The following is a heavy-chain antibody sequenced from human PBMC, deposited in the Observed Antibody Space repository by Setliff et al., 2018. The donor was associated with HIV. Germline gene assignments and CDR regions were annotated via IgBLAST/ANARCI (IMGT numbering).Heavy chain of an antibody. Sequence: GGSLRLSCAASGFTFSTYWMSWVRQAPGKGLEWVANIKQDGSEKNYMESVKGRFSISRDNAKNSLYLQMSSLRTEDTAVYFCARDPAFGAFDIWGQGTTVTVSS. J-gene: IGHJ3*02. CDR3: ARDPAFGAFDI. CDR1: GFTFSTYW. V-gene: IGHV3-7*04. CDR2: IKQDGSEK. D-gene: IGHD3-10*01.